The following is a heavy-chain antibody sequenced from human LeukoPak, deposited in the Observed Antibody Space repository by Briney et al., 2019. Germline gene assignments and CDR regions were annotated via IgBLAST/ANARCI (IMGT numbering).Heavy chain of an antibody. J-gene: IGHJ3*02. D-gene: IGHD3-10*01. CDR2: IYHSAST. Sequence: SQTLSLTCTVSGGSISSGGYYWSWIRQHPGKGLEWIGYIYHSASTYYNPSLKSRVTISVDTSKNQFSLHLSSVTAADTAVYYCARTYYYGSGSPPIPFDIWGQGTMVTVSS. CDR3: ARTYYYGSGSPPIPFDI. V-gene: IGHV4-31*03. CDR1: GGSISSGGYY.